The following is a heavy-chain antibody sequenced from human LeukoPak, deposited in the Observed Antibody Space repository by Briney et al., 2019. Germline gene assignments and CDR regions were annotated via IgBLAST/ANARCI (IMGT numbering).Heavy chain of an antibody. J-gene: IGHJ4*02. Sequence: PGGSLRLSCAASGFSFDDNAMYWVRQTPGKGLEWVPLISGDGATTYYADSVKGRFTISRDNSKNTLYLQMNSLRAEDTAVYYCAKVRSSSIWDPFDYWGQGTLVTVSS. CDR2: ISGDGATT. V-gene: IGHV3-43*02. D-gene: IGHD2-2*01. CDR3: AKVRSSSIWDPFDY. CDR1: GFSFDDNA.